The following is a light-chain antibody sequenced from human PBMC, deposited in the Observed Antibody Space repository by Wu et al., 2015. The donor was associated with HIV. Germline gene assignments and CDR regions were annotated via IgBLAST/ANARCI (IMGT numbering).Light chain of an antibody. V-gene: IGKV3-20*01. CDR1: QSVSSSY. J-gene: IGKJ4*01. CDR2: GAS. CDR3: QQYGRSPRT. Sequence: EIVLTQSPGTLSLSPGETATLSCRASQSVSSSYLAWYQQKPGQAPRLLIYGASSRATGIPDRFSGSGSGTDFTLTISRLEPEDFAVYYCQQYGRSPRTFGGGTKVDIK.